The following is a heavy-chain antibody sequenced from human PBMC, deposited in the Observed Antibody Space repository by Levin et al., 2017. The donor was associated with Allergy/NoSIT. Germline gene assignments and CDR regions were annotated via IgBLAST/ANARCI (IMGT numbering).Heavy chain of an antibody. CDR1: GGSIRSGDYY. CDR3: ARDADNYEANSGFDH. V-gene: IGHV4-30-4*01. CDR2: IFYSGTT. Sequence: SETLSLTCTVSGGSIRSGDYYWSWIRQPPGKGLEWIGYIFYSGTTYYNPSLKSRVIISVDTSKNQFSLKLRSITAADTAVYYCARDADNYEANSGFDHWGQGTLVTVSS. J-gene: IGHJ4*02. D-gene: IGHD4-23*01.